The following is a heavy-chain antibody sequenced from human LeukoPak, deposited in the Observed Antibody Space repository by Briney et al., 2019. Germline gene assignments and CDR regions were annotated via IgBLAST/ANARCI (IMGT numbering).Heavy chain of an antibody. CDR3: ARGETVTTKGGAYGMDV. V-gene: IGHV3-33*01. Sequence: GGSLRLSCAASGFTFSSYGMHWVRQAPGKGLEWVTVIWYDGSNKYYADSVKGRFTISRDNSKNTLYLQMNSLRAEDTAVCYCARGETVTTKGGAYGMDVWAKGPRSPSP. CDR1: GFTFSSYG. J-gene: IGHJ6*02. CDR2: IWYDGSNK. D-gene: IGHD4-17*01.